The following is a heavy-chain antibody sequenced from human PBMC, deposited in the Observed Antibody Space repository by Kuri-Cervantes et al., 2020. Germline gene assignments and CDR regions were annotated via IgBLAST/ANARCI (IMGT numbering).Heavy chain of an antibody. CDR1: GGTFSSYA. D-gene: IGHD4-11*01. CDR3: ARWKDSDYPAYFQH. Sequence: SVKVSCKASGGTFSSYAISWVRQAPGQGLEWMGGIIPIFGTANYAQKFQGSVTITADESTSTAYMELSSLRSEDTAVYYCARWKDSDYPAYFQHWGQGTLVTVSS. J-gene: IGHJ1*01. V-gene: IGHV1-69*13. CDR2: IIPIFGTA.